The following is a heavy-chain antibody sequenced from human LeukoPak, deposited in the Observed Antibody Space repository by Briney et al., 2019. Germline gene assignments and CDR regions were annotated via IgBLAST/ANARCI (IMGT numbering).Heavy chain of an antibody. CDR1: GYTFSGYY. CDR2: INPNSGGT. V-gene: IGHV1-2*02. D-gene: IGHD6-13*01. J-gene: IGHJ5*02. Sequence: GASVKVSCKASGYTFSGYYMNWVRQAPGQGLEWMGWINPNSGGTNYGQKFQGRVTMTTDTSTSTAYMELRSLRSDDTAVYYCARDLPVAAAGKANWFDPWGQGTLVTVSS. CDR3: ARDLPVAAAGKANWFDP.